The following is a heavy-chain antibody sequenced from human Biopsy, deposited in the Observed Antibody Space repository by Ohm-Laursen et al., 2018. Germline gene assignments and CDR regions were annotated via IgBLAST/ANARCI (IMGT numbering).Heavy chain of an antibody. CDR1: GGSIISYY. CDR2: VYNGGIT. Sequence: SETLSLTCSVSGGSIISYYWTWIRQPPGQGLEWIGHVYNGGITHYNPSLKSRVTISKDTSKNQFSLQVNSVTAADTAVYYCARTPRDSFWSGSYKRGLWFDPWGQGTLVIVSS. CDR3: ARTPRDSFWSGSYKRGLWFDP. D-gene: IGHD3-3*01. J-gene: IGHJ5*02. V-gene: IGHV4-59*01.